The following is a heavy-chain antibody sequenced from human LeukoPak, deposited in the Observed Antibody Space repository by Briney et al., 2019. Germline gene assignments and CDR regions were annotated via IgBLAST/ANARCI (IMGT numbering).Heavy chain of an antibody. Sequence: GESLKISCKASGYTFTSYGISWVRQAPGQGLEWMGWISAYNGNTNYAQKLQGRVTMTTDTSTSTAYMELRSLRSDDTAVYYCAREIMKCFDPWGQGTLVTVSS. CDR2: ISAYNGNT. V-gene: IGHV1-18*01. J-gene: IGHJ5*02. CDR3: AREIMKCFDP. CDR1: GYTFTSYG. D-gene: IGHD3-16*01.